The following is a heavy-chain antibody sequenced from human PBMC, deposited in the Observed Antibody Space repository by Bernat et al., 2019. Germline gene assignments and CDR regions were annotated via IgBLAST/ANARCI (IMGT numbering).Heavy chain of an antibody. CDR3: AGLTMIVVAGGFDY. D-gene: IGHD3-22*01. CDR1: GFTFSSYA. CDR2: ISGSGGST. J-gene: IGHJ4*02. Sequence: EVQLLESGGGLVQPGGSLRLSCAASGFTFSSYAMSWVRQAPGKGLEWVSAISGSGGSTYYADSVKGRFTISRDKSKNTLYLQMNSLRAEDTAVYDCAGLTMIVVAGGFDYWGQGTLVTVSS. V-gene: IGHV3-23*01.